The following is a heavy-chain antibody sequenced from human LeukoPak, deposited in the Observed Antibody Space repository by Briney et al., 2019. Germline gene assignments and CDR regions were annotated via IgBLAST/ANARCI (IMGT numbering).Heavy chain of an antibody. J-gene: IGHJ4*02. CDR2: IWYDGSNK. V-gene: IGHV3-33*01. CDR3: ARDPAPYDSSGYLDY. CDR1: GFTFSSYG. D-gene: IGHD3-22*01. Sequence: GGSLRLSCAASGFTFSSYGMHWVRQAPGKGLEWVAVIWYDGSNKYYADSVKGRFTISRDNSKNTLYLQMNSLRAEDTAVYYCARDPAPYDSSGYLDYWGQGTLVTVSS.